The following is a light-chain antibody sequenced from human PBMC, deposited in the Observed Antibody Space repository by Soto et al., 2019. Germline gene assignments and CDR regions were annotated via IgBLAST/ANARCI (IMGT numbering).Light chain of an antibody. Sequence: EIVMTQSPATLSVSPGERATLSCRTSQSVSSNLAWYQQKPGQAPRLLIYGVFTRATGIPARFSGSGSGTEVTLTISSLQSEDFAVYCCQQYNNWPWTFGQGTKVEMK. CDR3: QQYNNWPWT. V-gene: IGKV3-15*01. CDR2: GVF. CDR1: QSVSSN. J-gene: IGKJ1*01.